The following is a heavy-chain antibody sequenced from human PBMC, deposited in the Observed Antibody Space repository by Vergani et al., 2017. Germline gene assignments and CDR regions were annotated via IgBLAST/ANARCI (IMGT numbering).Heavy chain of an antibody. CDR2: IYIGGST. J-gene: IGHJ6*03. CDR3: ARPYSGYDPGDYYMDV. Sequence: EVQLVESGGGLVQPGGSLRLSCAASGFTVSSNYMSWVRQAPGKGLEWVSVIYIGGSTYYADSVKGRFTISRDNSKNTLYLQMNSLRAEDTAVYYCARPYSGYDPGDYYMDVWGKGTTVTVSS. CDR1: GFTVSSNY. V-gene: IGHV3-66*01. D-gene: IGHD5-12*01.